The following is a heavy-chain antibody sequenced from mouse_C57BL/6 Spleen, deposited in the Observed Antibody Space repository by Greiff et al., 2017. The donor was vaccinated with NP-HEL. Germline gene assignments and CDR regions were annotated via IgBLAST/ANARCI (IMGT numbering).Heavy chain of an antibody. CDR2: ILPGSGST. D-gene: IGHD1-1*01. Sequence: QVQLQQSGAELMKPGASVKLSCKATGYTFTGYWIEWVKQRPGHGLEWIGEILPGSGSTNYNEKFKGKATFTADTSSNTAYMQLSSLTTEDSAIYYCARGGITTVVAPPVEFDVWGTGTTVTVSS. CDR1: GYTFTGYW. V-gene: IGHV1-9*01. CDR3: ARGGITTVVAPPVEFDV. J-gene: IGHJ1*03.